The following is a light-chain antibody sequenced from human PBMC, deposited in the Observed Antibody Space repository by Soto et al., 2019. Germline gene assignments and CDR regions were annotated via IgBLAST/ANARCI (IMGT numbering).Light chain of an antibody. CDR2: AAS. Sequence: DIQMTQSPSSLSASVGDRVTITCRASQGISNYLAWYQQKPGKVPKLLIYAASTLQLGVPSRFSGSGSGTDFTIPISSLEAEDVATYYCQKYNSAPRTFGQGTKVEIK. V-gene: IGKV1-27*01. CDR1: QGISNY. J-gene: IGKJ1*01. CDR3: QKYNSAPRT.